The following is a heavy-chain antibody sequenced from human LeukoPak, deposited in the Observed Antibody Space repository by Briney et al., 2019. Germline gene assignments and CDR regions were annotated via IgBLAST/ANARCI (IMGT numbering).Heavy chain of an antibody. D-gene: IGHD3-10*01. J-gene: IGHJ6*02. CDR3: AKQGVTLVRGILSYGMDV. CDR1: EFSVSNYW. V-gene: IGHV3-7*01. Sequence: GGSLRLSCAASEFSVSNYWMTWVRQAPGKALEWVANINQDGSEKYYVDSVKGRFTISRDNAKKSLWLQMNSLRAEDTAVYYCAKQGVTLVRGILSYGMDVWGQGTSVSASS. CDR2: INQDGSEK.